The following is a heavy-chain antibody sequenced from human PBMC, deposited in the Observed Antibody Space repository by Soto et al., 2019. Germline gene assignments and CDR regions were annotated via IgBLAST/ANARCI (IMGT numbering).Heavy chain of an antibody. CDR2: IYPGDSDT. V-gene: IGHV5-51*01. CDR3: AKYSGYDYLGMDV. D-gene: IGHD5-12*01. CDR1: GYSFTSHW. Sequence: LKISCKGSGYSFTSHWIGWVRQMPGKGLEWMGIIYPGDSDTRYSPSFQGQVTISADKSISTAYLQWSSLKASDTAMYYCAKYSGYDYLGMDVWGQGTTVTVSS. J-gene: IGHJ6*02.